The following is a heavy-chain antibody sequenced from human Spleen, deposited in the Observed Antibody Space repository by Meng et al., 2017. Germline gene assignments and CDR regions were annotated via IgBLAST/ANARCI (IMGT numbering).Heavy chain of an antibody. CDR3: ARELGDCSSSSCYSDY. Sequence: QVQLVQSGAEVKKPGASVKVSCKASGYTFTSYDLDWVRQATGQGLEWMGWMNPHRGNTGYAQKFQGRITMTRIISITTAYMELSSLRSEDTAVYHCARELGDCSSSSCYSDYWGQGTLVTVSS. CDR2: MNPHRGNT. CDR1: GYTFTSYD. D-gene: IGHD2-2*01. V-gene: IGHV1-8*01. J-gene: IGHJ4*02.